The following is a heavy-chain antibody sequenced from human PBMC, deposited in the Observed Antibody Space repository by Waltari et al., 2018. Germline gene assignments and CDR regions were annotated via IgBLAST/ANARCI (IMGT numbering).Heavy chain of an antibody. Sequence: EVQLLESGGGLVQPGGSLRLSCSASGFTFRSYAMSCVRQAPGKGLEWVSAISGSGGSTYYADSVKGRLTISRDNAKKSVYLQMNSLRADDTAIYFCARYEGHCIGDFCYFPDAFDTWGQGTMVTVSS. CDR3: ARYEGHCIGDFCYFPDAFDT. CDR2: ISGSGGST. V-gene: IGHV3-23*01. CDR1: GFTFRSYA. J-gene: IGHJ3*02. D-gene: IGHD2-8*02.